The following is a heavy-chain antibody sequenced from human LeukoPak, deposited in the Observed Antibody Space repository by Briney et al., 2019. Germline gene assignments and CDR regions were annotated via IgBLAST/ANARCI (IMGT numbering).Heavy chain of an antibody. Sequence: PGGSLRLSCAASGFTFSSYAMSWVRQAPGKGLEWVSAISGSGGSTYYADSVKGRFTISRDNSKNTLYLQMNSLRAEDTAVHYCAKEGHSGSYWGCFDYWGQGTLVTVSS. J-gene: IGHJ4*02. D-gene: IGHD1-26*01. CDR3: AKEGHSGSYWGCFDY. CDR2: ISGSGGST. V-gene: IGHV3-23*01. CDR1: GFTFSSYA.